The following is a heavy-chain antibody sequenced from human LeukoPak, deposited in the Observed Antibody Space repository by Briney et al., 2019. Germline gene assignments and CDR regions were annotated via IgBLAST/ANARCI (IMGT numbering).Heavy chain of an antibody. J-gene: IGHJ5*02. Sequence: SQTLSLTCTVSGGSLTSGSHYWSWIRQPAGKGLEWIGNIDISGSTKYNPSLKSRVTIYIDMSKNQFSLELTSVTAADTAVYYCASDIDCVGGTCYSYNWFDPWGQGTLVAVSS. CDR3: ASDIDCVGGTCYSYNWFDP. D-gene: IGHD2-15*01. CDR1: GGSLTSGSHY. V-gene: IGHV4-61*09. CDR2: IDISGST.